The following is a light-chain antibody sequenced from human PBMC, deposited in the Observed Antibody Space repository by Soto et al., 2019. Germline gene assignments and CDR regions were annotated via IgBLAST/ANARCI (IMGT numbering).Light chain of an antibody. V-gene: IGLV1-44*01. CDR1: SSNIGTNA. CDR2: SND. J-gene: IGLJ1*01. CDR3: AAWHDSLNGYV. Sequence: QSVLTQPPSASGTPGQRVTFSCSGSSSNIGTNAVSWYQQLPGAAPKLLIKSNDQRPSGVPDRFSGSKSGASASLAIRGLQSEDEADYYCAAWHDSLNGYVFGTGTKLTVL.